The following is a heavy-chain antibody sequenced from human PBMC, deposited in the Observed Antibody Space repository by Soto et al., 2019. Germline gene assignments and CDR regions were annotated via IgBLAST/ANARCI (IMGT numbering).Heavy chain of an antibody. V-gene: IGHV3-30-3*01. Sequence: QVQLVESGGGVVQPGRSLRLSCAASGFTFSSYAMHWVRQAPGKGLEWVAVISYDGSNKYYADSVKGRFTISRDNSKNTLYLQMNSLRAEDTAVYYCAREGEWELLVGLDYWGQGTLVTVSS. CDR1: GFTFSSYA. J-gene: IGHJ4*02. CDR3: AREGEWELLVGLDY. D-gene: IGHD1-26*01. CDR2: ISYDGSNK.